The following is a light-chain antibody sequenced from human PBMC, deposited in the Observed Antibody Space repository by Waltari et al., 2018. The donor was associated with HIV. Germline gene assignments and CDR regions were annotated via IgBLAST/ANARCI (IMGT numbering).Light chain of an antibody. CDR1: SSSIGSNT. J-gene: IGLJ3*02. Sequence: QSVLTQPPSASGTPGQRVTLSCSGRSSSIGSNTVNWFQQLPGTAPKLSIHRNNQRPSGVPDRFSVSKSGTSASLAISGLQSDDEADYYCAAWDDSLNGFWVFGGGTKLTVL. V-gene: IGLV1-44*01. CDR2: RNN. CDR3: AAWDDSLNGFWV.